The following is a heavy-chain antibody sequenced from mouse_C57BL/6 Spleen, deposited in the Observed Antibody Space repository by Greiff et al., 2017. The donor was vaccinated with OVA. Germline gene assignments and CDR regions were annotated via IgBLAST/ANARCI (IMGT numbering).Heavy chain of an antibody. Sequence: QVQLQQSGAELVMPGASVKLSCKASGYTFTSYWMHWVKQRPGQGLEWIGEIDPSDSYTNYNQKFKGKSTLTVDKSSSTAYMQLSSLTSEDSAVYYCARGGVLRSVEGYWGQGTTLTASS. V-gene: IGHV1-69*01. D-gene: IGHD1-1*01. CDR1: GYTFTSYW. J-gene: IGHJ2*01. CDR3: ARGGVLRSVEGY. CDR2: IDPSDSYT.